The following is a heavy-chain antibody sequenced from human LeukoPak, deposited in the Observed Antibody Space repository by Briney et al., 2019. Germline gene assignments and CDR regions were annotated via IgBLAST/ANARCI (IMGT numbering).Heavy chain of an antibody. CDR1: GGSISSSY. D-gene: IGHD4-23*01. V-gene: IGHV4-59*01. Sequence: SETLCLTCTVSGGSISSSYWSRIRQPPGKGLEWIGYIYYSGSTNYNPSLKSRVTISVDTSKNQFSLKLSSVTAADTAVYYCARDHQLRAFDYWGQGTLGTVSS. J-gene: IGHJ4*02. CDR3: ARDHQLRAFDY. CDR2: IYYSGST.